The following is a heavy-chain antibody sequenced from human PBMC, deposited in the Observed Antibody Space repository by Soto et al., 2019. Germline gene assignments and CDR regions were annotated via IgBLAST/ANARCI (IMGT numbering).Heavy chain of an antibody. V-gene: IGHV3-33*01. CDR1: GFTFSNYG. Sequence: QVQLVESGGDVVQPGRSLRLSCAASGFTFSNYGMHWARQAPGKGLEWVAAILYDGSNKYYADSVKGRFTISRDTSKNTLYLQMNSLRAEDTAVYYCPGGTDYCDYCDQGTMVTVSS. CDR3: PGGTDYCDY. CDR2: ILYDGSNK. D-gene: IGHD1-26*01. J-gene: IGHJ4*02.